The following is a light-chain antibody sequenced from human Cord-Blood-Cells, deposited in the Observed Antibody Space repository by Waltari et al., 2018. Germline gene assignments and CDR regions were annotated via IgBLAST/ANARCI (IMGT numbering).Light chain of an antibody. V-gene: IGKV3-15*01. CDR2: GAS. J-gene: IGKJ3*01. CDR1: QSVSSN. CDR3: QQYNNWPPVFT. Sequence: EIVTTQSPATLSVSPGERDTLSCRASQSVSSNLAWYQQKPGQAPRLLIYGASTRATGIPARFSGSGSGTEFTLTISSLQSEDFAVYYCQQYNNWPPVFTFGPGTKVDIK.